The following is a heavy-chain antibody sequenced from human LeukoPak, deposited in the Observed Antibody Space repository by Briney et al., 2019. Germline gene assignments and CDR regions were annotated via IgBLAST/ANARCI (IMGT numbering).Heavy chain of an antibody. CDR1: GYTFTSYG. CDR3: ASGRTDIVVVPATLRNYYFDY. J-gene: IGHJ4*02. CDR2: IMPISGTA. Sequence: KVSCKASGYTFTSYGISWVRQAPGQGLEWMGGIMPISGTANYAQKFQGRVTITADKPTNTAYMELSSLRSEDTAVYYCASGRTDIVVVPATLRNYYFDYWGQGTLVTVSS. V-gene: IGHV1-69*06. D-gene: IGHD2-2*01.